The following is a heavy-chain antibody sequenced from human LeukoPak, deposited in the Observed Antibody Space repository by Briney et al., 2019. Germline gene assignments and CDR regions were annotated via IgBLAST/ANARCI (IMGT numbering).Heavy chain of an antibody. CDR3: ARALDYGDYVDAFDI. Sequence: ASVKVSCKASGYTFTSYGISWARQAPGQGLEWMGWISAYNGNTNYAQKLQGRVTMTTDTSTSTAYMELRSLRSDDTAVYYCARALDYGDYVDAFDIWGQGTMVTVSS. CDR1: GYTFTSYG. J-gene: IGHJ3*02. D-gene: IGHD4-17*01. V-gene: IGHV1-18*01. CDR2: ISAYNGNT.